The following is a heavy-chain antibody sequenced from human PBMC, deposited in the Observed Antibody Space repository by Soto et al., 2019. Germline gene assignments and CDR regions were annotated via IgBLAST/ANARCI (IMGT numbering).Heavy chain of an antibody. J-gene: IGHJ4*02. D-gene: IGHD2-2*01. V-gene: IGHV3-48*01. CDR3: TRDPHALDY. CDR2: ITASSSTI. Sequence: GGSLRLSCAASGXTFSSYSMNWVRQAPGKGLEWVSYITASSSTIHYADSVKGRFTISRDNAKNALFLQMNSLRAEDTAIYYCTRDPHALDYWGQGTQVTVSS. CDR1: GXTFSSYS.